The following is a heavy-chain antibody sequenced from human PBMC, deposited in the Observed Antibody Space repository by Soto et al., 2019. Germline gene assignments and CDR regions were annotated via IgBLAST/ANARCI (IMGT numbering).Heavy chain of an antibody. CDR3: ARDRLYNWFDP. CDR1: GGSISSGGYY. D-gene: IGHD6-19*01. CDR2: IYYSGST. V-gene: IGHV4-31*03. Sequence: PSETLSLTCTVSGGSISSGGYYWSWIRQHPGKGLEWIGYIYYSGSTYYNPSLKSRVTLSVDTSKNQFSLKLSSVTAADTAVYYGARDRLYNWFDPWGQGTLVTVSS. J-gene: IGHJ5*02.